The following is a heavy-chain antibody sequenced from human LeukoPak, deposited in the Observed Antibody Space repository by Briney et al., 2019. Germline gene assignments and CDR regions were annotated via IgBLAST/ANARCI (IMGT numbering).Heavy chain of an antibody. D-gene: IGHD2-21*02. CDR2: IYPGDYET. V-gene: IGHV5-51*01. CDR1: GYSFSNYW. J-gene: IGHJ4*02. Sequence: GESLKISCEGSGYSFSNYWIGWVRQMPEKGLEWMGIIYPGDYETRYSPSFQGLVTISVDKSISTAYLQWSSLKASDTAMYYCAIPPGYCGNDCSFDHWGQGTPVTVSS. CDR3: AIPPGYCGNDCSFDH.